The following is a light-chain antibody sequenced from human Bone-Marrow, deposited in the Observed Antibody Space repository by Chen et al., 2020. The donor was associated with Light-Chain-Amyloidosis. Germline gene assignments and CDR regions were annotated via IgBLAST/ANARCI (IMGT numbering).Light chain of an antibody. CDR1: TSDVGGYNY. J-gene: IGLJ2*01. V-gene: IGLV2-14*01. Sequence: QSVLTQPASLSGSPGQAITISCPGTTSDVGGYNYVSWYQQYPGKAPKLMISEVSARPSGVSNRVSGSKSGNPASLTISGLQAEDEADYYCSSYTSIGKVVFGGGTTVTVL. CDR3: SSYTSIGKVV. CDR2: EVS.